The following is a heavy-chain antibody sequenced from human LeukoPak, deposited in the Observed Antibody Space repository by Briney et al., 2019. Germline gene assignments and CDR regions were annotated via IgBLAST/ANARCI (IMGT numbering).Heavy chain of an antibody. CDR2: ITRDGSST. V-gene: IGHV3-74*01. J-gene: IGHJ6*04. Sequence: GGSLRLSCTASRFTFSSHWMNWVRQAPGKGLVWVSRITRDGSSTTYADSVKGRFTTSRDNAKNTLYLQMDSLRDDDTAVYYCARDPGYESWSPFWGGMDVWGNGTTVIVSS. CDR1: RFTFSSHW. D-gene: IGHD3-16*01. CDR3: ARDPGYESWSPFWGGMDV.